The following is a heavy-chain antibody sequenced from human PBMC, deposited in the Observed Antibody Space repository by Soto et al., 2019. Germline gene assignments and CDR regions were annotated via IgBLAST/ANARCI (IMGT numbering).Heavy chain of an antibody. CDR1: GGSISSSNW. Sequence: SETLSLTCAVSGGSISSSNWCSWVRQSPGKGLEWIGEIYHSGSTNYNPSLKSRVTMSVDKSKNQFSLKLSSVTAADTAVYYCARAVVVGATRVDAFDIWGQGTMVTVSS. V-gene: IGHV4-4*02. D-gene: IGHD1-26*01. CDR2: IYHSGST. J-gene: IGHJ3*02. CDR3: ARAVVVGATRVDAFDI.